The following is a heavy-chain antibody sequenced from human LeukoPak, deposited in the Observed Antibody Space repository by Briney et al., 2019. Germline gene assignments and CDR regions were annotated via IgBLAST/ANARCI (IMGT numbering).Heavy chain of an antibody. Sequence: PGGSLRLSCAASRFTLSSYWMSWVRQAPGRGLEWVANIKQDGSEKYYVPSVKGRFTISRDNAKNSLPLQMNSRRPGDTAVYYCASMSIAARLYYYYGMDVWGQGTTVTVSS. CDR1: RFTLSSYW. V-gene: IGHV3-7*03. CDR2: IKQDGSEK. CDR3: ASMSIAARLYYYYGMDV. J-gene: IGHJ6*02. D-gene: IGHD6-6*01.